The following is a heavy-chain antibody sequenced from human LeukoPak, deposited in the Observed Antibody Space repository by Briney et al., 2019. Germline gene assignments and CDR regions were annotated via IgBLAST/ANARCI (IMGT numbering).Heavy chain of an antibody. Sequence: PSETLSLTCAVYGGSFSGYYWCWIRQPPGKGLGWIGEINHSGSTNYNPSLKSRVTISVDTSKNQFSLILSTVTAADTAVYYCARGLGTLPPGGYWGQGTLVTVSS. CDR3: ARGLGTLPPGGY. CDR2: INHSGST. CDR1: GGSFSGYY. V-gene: IGHV4-34*01. D-gene: IGHD4-23*01. J-gene: IGHJ4*02.